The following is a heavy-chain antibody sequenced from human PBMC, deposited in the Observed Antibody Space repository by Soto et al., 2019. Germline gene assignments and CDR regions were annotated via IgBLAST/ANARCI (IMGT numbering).Heavy chain of an antibody. D-gene: IGHD4-17*01. CDR1: GGSFSGYY. CDR3: ARALIDYGDYQRWFDP. V-gene: IGHV4-34*01. CDR2: INHSGST. Sequence: SETLSLTCVVYGGSFSGYYWSWIRQPPGKGLEWIGEINHSGSTNYNPSLKSRVTISVDTSKNQFSLKLSSVTAADTAVYYCARALIDYGDYQRWFDPWGQGTLVTVSS. J-gene: IGHJ5*02.